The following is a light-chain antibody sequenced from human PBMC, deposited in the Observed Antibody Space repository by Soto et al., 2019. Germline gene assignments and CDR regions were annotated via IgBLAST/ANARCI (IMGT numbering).Light chain of an antibody. Sequence: DIQMTQSPSSLSASVGDRVTITSRASQSISSYLNWYQQKPGKAPKLLIYAASRLQSGVPSRFSGSGSGTDFTLTISSLQPEDFVTYYCQQSYSIFMYTFCQGTKLEIK. CDR1: QSISSY. CDR2: AAS. J-gene: IGKJ2*01. V-gene: IGKV1-39*01. CDR3: QQSYSIFMYT.